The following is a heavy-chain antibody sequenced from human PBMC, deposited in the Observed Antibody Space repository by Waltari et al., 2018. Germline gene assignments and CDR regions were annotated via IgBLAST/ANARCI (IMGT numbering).Heavy chain of an antibody. CDR2: INAGNGNT. Sequence: QVQLVQSGAEVKKPGASVKVSCKASGYTFTSYAIHWVGPAPGQRLEWMGWINAGNGNTKYSQKFQGRVTITRDTSVSTAYMELSSLRSEDTAVYYCARTTKYSSGWWTFDYWGQGTLVTVSS. CDR3: ARTTKYSSGWWTFDY. D-gene: IGHD6-19*01. V-gene: IGHV1-3*01. J-gene: IGHJ4*02. CDR1: GYTFTSYA.